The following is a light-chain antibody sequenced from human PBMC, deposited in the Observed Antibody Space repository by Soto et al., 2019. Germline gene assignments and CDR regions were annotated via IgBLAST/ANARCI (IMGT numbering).Light chain of an antibody. V-gene: IGKV3D-20*02. CDR1: QSVSGSY. Sequence: EIVLTQSPGTLSLSPGERAALSCRASQSVSGSYVAWYQQKPGQAPRLLIYGASNRATGIPDRFSGSGSGTDFTLTITRLEPEDFAVYYCHQRSNWWTFGQGTRVEIK. J-gene: IGKJ1*01. CDR3: HQRSNWWT. CDR2: GAS.